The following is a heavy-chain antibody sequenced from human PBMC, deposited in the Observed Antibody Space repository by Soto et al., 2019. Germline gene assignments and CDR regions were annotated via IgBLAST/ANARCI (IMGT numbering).Heavy chain of an antibody. CDR1: GGSVRSGNYY. CDR3: ARXARQPRDGGHYYYAMDV. Sequence: PSETLSLTCTVSGGSVRSGNYYWSWIRQPPWKGLEWIGYVYYSGSTNYHPSLKSRVTISIDTSKNQFSLNLSSVTAADTAVYFCARXARQPRDGGHYYYAMDVWGQGTTVTVSS. J-gene: IGHJ6*02. D-gene: IGHD3-16*01. CDR2: VYYSGST. V-gene: IGHV4-61*01.